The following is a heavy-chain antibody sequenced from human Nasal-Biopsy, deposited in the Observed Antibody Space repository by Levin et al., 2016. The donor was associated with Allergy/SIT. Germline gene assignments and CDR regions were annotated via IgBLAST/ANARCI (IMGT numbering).Heavy chain of an antibody. J-gene: IGHJ6*02. CDR3: ARSSTSSTFYYYFGLDV. V-gene: IGHV4-59*01. D-gene: IGHD2/OR15-2a*01. CDR2: MHNSGTT. Sequence: GSLRLSCTVSGGSISTYYWTWIRQPPGKGLEWIGYMHNSGTTKYNLSLKSRVTMSLNTSKKQFSLKLSSVTAADTAMYYCARSSTSSTFYYYFGLDVWGQGATVTVSS. CDR1: GGSISTYY.